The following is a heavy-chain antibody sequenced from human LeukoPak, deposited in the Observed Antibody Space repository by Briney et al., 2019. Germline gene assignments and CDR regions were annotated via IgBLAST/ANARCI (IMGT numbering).Heavy chain of an antibody. CDR3: ARGRGFHTIFGVVKTEFDY. J-gene: IGHJ4*02. Sequence: PSETLSLTCAVCGGSLSGYYWIWIRHPPGKGLEGSGEINHSGSTNYNPSLKSRVTISVDTSKNQFSLKLSSVTAADTAVYYCARGRGFHTIFGVVKTEFDYWGQGTLVTVSS. CDR2: INHSGST. V-gene: IGHV4-34*01. D-gene: IGHD3-3*01. CDR1: GGSLSGYY.